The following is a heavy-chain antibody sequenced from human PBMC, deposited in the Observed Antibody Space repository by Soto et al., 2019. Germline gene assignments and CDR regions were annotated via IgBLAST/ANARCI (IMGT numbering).Heavy chain of an antibody. Sequence: AASVKVSCKASGYTFTSYYMHWVRQAPGQGLEWMGIINPSGGSTSYAQKFQGRVTMTRDTSTSTVYMELSSLRSEDTAVYYCARRYCSGGSCSNAPIPGFDPWGQGTLVTVSS. V-gene: IGHV1-46*01. CDR1: GYTFTSYY. CDR3: ARRYCSGGSCSNAPIPGFDP. D-gene: IGHD2-15*01. J-gene: IGHJ5*02. CDR2: INPSGGST.